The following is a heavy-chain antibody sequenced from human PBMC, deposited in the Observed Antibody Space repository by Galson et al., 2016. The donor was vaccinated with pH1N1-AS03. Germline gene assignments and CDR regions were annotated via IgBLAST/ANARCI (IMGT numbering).Heavy chain of an antibody. CDR1: GDTFTSYD. D-gene: IGHD3-10*01. V-gene: IGHV1-2*02. J-gene: IGHJ4*02. CDR2: INSNSGDT. Sequence: SVKVSCKASGDTFTSYDINWVRQAPGQGLEWMGWINSNSGDTKYAQKFQGRVTMTRDTSIRTVYMALSGLRFDDTALYYCARDRDYYGSGSYYNGVIGSFDYWGQGTLVTVSS. CDR3: ARDRDYYGSGSYYNGVIGSFDY.